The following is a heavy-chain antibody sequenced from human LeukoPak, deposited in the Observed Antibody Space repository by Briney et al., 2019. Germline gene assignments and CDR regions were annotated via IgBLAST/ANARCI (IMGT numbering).Heavy chain of an antibody. CDR1: GGTFSSYA. CDR3: ASHRAARGFYGSGSYYYYYYYYGMDV. J-gene: IGHJ6*04. CDR2: IIPIFGTA. V-gene: IGHV1-69*06. Sequence: SVKVSCKASGGTFSSYAISWVRQAPGQGLEWMGGIIPIFGTANYAQKFQGRVTITADKSTSTAYMELSSLRSEDTAVYYCASHRAARGFYGSGSYYYYYYYYGMDVWGKGTTVTVSS. D-gene: IGHD3-10*01.